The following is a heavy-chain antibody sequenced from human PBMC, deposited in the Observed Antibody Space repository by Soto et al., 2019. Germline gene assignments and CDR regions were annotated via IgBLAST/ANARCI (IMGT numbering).Heavy chain of an antibody. J-gene: IGHJ5*02. CDR3: AREGGVAFGELLSRPTAA. D-gene: IGHD3-10*01. CDR1: GFTFSSYA. V-gene: IGHV3-23*01. CDR2: ISGSGGSK. Sequence: GGSLRLSCAASGFTFSSYAMSWVRQAPGKGLEWVSAISGSGGSKYYADSVKGRFTISRDNSKNTLYLQMNSLRAEDMAVYYCAREGGVAFGELLSRPTAAWGQGTLVTVSS.